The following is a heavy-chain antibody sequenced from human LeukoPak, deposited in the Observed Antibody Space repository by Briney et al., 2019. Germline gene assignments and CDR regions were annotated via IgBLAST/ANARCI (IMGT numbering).Heavy chain of an antibody. J-gene: IGHJ4*02. CDR3: ARDLLYGDYVGAYFDY. V-gene: IGHV1-69*01. CDR1: GGTFSSYA. Sequence: GSSVKVSCKASGGTFSSYAISWVRQAPGQGLEWMGGIIPIFGTANYAQKFQGRVTITADESTSTAYMELSSLRAEDTAVYYCARDLLYGDYVGAYFDYWGQGALVTVSS. CDR2: IIPIFGTA. D-gene: IGHD4-17*01.